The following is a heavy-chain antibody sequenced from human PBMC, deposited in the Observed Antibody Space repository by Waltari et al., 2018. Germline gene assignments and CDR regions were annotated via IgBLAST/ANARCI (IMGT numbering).Heavy chain of an antibody. V-gene: IGHV4-39*02. D-gene: IGHD3-10*01. CDR2: VSYTGST. Sequence: QLPLQEAGPGIVQPSGTLSIICPVSGGSINSSSHYWAWIRQPPGKVLEWIGSVSYTGSTHYNPSRKSRVTISLDMSKNDFSLRLNSATAADTGVYYCARGVGADFDFWGQGTRVTVSS. CDR3: ARGVGADFDF. CDR1: GGSINSSSHY. J-gene: IGHJ4*02.